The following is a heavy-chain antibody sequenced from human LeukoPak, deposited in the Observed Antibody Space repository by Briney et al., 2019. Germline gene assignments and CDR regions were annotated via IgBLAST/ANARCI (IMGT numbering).Heavy chain of an antibody. Sequence: GGSLRLSCAASEFTFSSYAMSWVRQALGKGLEWVSAIGGSGGSTYYADSVKGRFTISRDNSKNTLYLQMNSLRAEDTAVYYCAKEYYDFWSGYYYFDNWGQGTLVTVSS. CDR3: AKEYYDFWSGYYYFDN. D-gene: IGHD3-3*01. V-gene: IGHV3-23*01. J-gene: IGHJ4*02. CDR1: EFTFSSYA. CDR2: IGGSGGST.